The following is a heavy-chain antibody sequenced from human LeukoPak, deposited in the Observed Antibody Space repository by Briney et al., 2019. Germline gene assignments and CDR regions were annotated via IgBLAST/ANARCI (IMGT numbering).Heavy chain of an antibody. Sequence: SETLSLTCTVSGGSFSNYYWNWIRQPPGKGLEWIGYIYNAGSTNYNSSLKSRVTISEDISESQISLKLTSGTPADTAVYYCARDIVRTYGMGVWGQGTTVTVSS. V-gene: IGHV4-59*01. D-gene: IGHD2-15*01. CDR3: ARDIVRTYGMGV. J-gene: IGHJ6*02. CDR1: GGSFSNYY. CDR2: IYNAGST.